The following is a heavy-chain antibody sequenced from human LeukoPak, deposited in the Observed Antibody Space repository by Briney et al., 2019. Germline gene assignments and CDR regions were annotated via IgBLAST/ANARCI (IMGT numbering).Heavy chain of an antibody. D-gene: IGHD5-18*01. Sequence: PSETLSLTCAISGGSINNYYWSWIRQPPGKGLEWIGYIYCSGTTNYSPSLNSRVNISLDTAKNQFSLRLSSVTAADTAVYYCARQTAKNVDTARFDSWGQGTLVTVSS. CDR3: ARQTAKNVDTARFDS. J-gene: IGHJ4*02. CDR1: GGSINNYY. V-gene: IGHV4-59*08. CDR2: IYCSGTT.